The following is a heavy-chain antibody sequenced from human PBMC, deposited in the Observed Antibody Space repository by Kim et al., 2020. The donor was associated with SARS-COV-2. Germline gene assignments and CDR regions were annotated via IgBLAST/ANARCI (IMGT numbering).Heavy chain of an antibody. V-gene: IGHV3-30*18. Sequence: GGSLRLSCAASGFTFSSYGMHWVRQAPGKGLEWVAVITYDRSNKYYADSVKGRFTISRDNSKNTLYLQMNSLRAEDTAVYYCAKSSSGWYSVADYWGQGTLVTVSS. CDR3: AKSSSGWYSVADY. CDR1: GFTFSSYG. D-gene: IGHD6-19*01. CDR2: ITYDRSNK. J-gene: IGHJ4*01.